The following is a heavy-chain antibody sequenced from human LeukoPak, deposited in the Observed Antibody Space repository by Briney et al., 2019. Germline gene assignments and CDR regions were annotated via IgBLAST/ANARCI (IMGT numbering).Heavy chain of an antibody. CDR1: GFTFSTYA. D-gene: IGHD5-18*01. CDR3: AKDLGSGYSYGYFDY. Sequence: GGSLRLSCAASGFTFSTYAMSWVRQAPGKGLEWVSAISGSGYSTYDADSVKGRFTISRDNSQNTLYLQMNSLRAEDTAVYYCAKDLGSGYSYGYFDYWGQGTLVTVSS. CDR2: ISGSGYST. V-gene: IGHV3-23*01. J-gene: IGHJ4*02.